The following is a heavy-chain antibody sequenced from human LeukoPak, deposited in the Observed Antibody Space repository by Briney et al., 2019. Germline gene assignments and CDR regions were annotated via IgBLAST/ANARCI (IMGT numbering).Heavy chain of an antibody. V-gene: IGHV4-38-2*02. CDR1: GYSISSGYY. J-gene: IGHJ4*02. CDR2: IYHSGST. CDR3: ARVVGEIDY. Sequence: SETLSLTCTVSGYSISSGYYWGWVRQPPGKGLEWIGSIYHSGSTYYNPSLKSRVTISVDTSKNQFSLKLSSMTAADTAVYYCARVVGEIDYWGQGTLVTVSS.